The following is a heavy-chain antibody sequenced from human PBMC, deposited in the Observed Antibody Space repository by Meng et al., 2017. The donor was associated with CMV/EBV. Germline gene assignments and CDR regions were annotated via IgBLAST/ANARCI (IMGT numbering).Heavy chain of an antibody. CDR2: VTDSGGST. V-gene: IGHV3-23*01. J-gene: IGHJ6*02. D-gene: IGHD2-21*02. CDR3: ASTARNYYYYGMDV. CDR1: GFTFSSYA. Sequence: GESLKISCAASGFTFSSYAMNWVRQAPGKGLEWVSAVTDSGGSTYYADSVKGRFTISRDNSKNTLYLQMNSLRPEDTAVYYCASTARNYYYYGMDVWGQGTTVTVSS.